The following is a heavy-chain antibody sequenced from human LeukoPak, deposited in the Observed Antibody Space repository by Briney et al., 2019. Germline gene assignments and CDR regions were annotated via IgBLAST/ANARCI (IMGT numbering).Heavy chain of an antibody. CDR3: ARDRAGSY. D-gene: IGHD3-10*01. CDR1: GFTFSNYW. V-gene: IGHV3-7*01. Sequence: GGSLRLSCAASGFTFSNYWMIWVRQAPGKGLEWVANIKQDESEKYHVDSVKGRFTISRDNAKNSLYLQMNSLRAEDTAVYYCARDRAGSYWGQGTLVTVPS. J-gene: IGHJ4*02. CDR2: IKQDESEK.